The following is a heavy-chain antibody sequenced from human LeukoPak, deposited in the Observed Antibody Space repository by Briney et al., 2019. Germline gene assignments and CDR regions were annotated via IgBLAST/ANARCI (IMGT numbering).Heavy chain of an antibody. CDR1: GYTFTSYG. CDR3: ARGVNYWYDSSAPRNCFDP. J-gene: IGHJ5*02. Sequence: ASVKLSCTASGYTFTSYGISWVRQAPGKGLEWMGWISAYNGTTNYAQKLQGRVTMTTDTSTSTAYMELRSLRSDDTAVYYCARGVNYWYDSSAPRNCFDPWGQGTLVTVSS. D-gene: IGHD3-22*01. CDR2: ISAYNGTT. V-gene: IGHV1-18*01.